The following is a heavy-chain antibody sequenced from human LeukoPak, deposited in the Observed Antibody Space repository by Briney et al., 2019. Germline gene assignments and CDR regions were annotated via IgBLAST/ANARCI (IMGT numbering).Heavy chain of an antibody. J-gene: IGHJ5*02. V-gene: IGHV3-21*01. D-gene: IGHD2-2*01. Sequence: GGSLRLSCAASGFTFSSYSMNWVRQAPGKGLDWVSSISSSSSYIYYADSVKGRFTISRDNAKNSLYLQMNSLRAEDTAVYYCARSQLLYNWFDPWGQGTLVTVSS. CDR1: GFTFSSYS. CDR3: ARSQLLYNWFDP. CDR2: ISSSSSYI.